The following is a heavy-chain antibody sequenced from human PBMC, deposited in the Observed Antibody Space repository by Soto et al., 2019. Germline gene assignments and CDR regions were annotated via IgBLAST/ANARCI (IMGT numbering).Heavy chain of an antibody. J-gene: IGHJ4*02. CDR2: IYYSGST. CDR3: ARPLDDYYFDY. V-gene: IGHV4-39*01. D-gene: IGHD1-1*01. Sequence: SETLSLTCTVSGGSISSSSYYWGWIRQPPGKGLEWIGSIYYSGSTYYNPSLKSRVTISVDTSKNQFSLKLSSVTAADTAVYYCARPLDDYYFDYWGQGTLVTVSS. CDR1: GGSISSSSYY.